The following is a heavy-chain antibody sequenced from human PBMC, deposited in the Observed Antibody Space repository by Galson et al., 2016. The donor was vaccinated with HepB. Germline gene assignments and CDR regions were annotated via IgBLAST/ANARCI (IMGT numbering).Heavy chain of an antibody. D-gene: IGHD3-10*01. CDR3: ASGGLVRGAHGGSFDS. J-gene: IGHJ4*02. CDR2: TYYRSKWYI. Sequence: CAISGDSASSTSAGWSWIRQSPSRGLEWLARTYYRSKWYIDYAPSVKVRITINPDTSRNQFSLQLRSVTPDDTAVYYCASGGLVRGAHGGSFDSWGQGTLVTVSS. V-gene: IGHV6-1*01. CDR1: GDSASSTSAG.